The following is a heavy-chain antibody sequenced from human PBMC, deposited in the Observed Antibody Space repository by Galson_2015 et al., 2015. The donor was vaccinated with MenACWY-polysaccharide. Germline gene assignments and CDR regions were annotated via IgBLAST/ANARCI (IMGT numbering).Heavy chain of an antibody. Sequence: SLRLSCAGSGFTVSSNYMTWVRQAPGRGLEWVSVVYIGDMTYSADSVKGRFTVSRDGSKNTVYLQMNNLRPDDTAVYFCARDQGETFTVPGAMAHWGQGTLVIVSS. CDR2: VYIGDMT. J-gene: IGHJ4*02. V-gene: IGHV3-66*02. D-gene: IGHD2/OR15-2a*01. CDR3: ARDQGETFTVPGAMAH. CDR1: GFTVSSNY.